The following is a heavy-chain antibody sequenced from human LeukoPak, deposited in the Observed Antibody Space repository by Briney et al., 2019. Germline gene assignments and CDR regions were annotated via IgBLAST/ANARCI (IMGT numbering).Heavy chain of an antibody. V-gene: IGHV1-2*06. CDR2: LNPNSGCT. CDR1: GYTYTNYY. D-gene: IGHD5-18*01. CDR3: ARDVGNSYGFDY. Sequence: ASVKVSCKASGYTYTNYYMHWVRQAPGQGLEWMGRLNPNSGCTNYAQKFQGRVTMTRYTSISTTYMELSRLRSDDKAVYFCARDVGNSYGFDYWGQGTLAVVSS. J-gene: IGHJ4*02.